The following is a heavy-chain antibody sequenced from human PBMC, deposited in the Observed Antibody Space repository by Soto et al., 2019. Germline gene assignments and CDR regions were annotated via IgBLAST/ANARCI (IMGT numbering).Heavy chain of an antibody. J-gene: IGHJ5*02. CDR3: ARDQYSNNWFDP. V-gene: IGHV1-69*02. CDR1: GGTFSSYT. CDR2: IIPILGIA. D-gene: IGHD6-6*01. Sequence: QVQLVQSGAEVKKPGSSVKVSCKASGGTFSSYTISWVRQAPGQGLEWMGRIIPILGIANYAQKFQGSVTITADKSTSTAYMELSSLRSEDTAVYYCARDQYSNNWFDPWGQGTLVTVSS.